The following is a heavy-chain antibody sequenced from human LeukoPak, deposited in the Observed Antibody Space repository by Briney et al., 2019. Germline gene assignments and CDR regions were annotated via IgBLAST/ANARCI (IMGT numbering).Heavy chain of an antibody. V-gene: IGHV4-61*02. J-gene: IGHJ3*02. Sequence: PSETLSLTCTVSGGSISSGSYYWSWIRQPAGKGLEWIGRIYTSGSTNYNPSLKSRVTISVDTSKNQFSLKLSSVTAADTAVYYCARVRSGSYDAFDIWGQGTMVTVSS. CDR1: GGSISSGSYY. D-gene: IGHD3-10*01. CDR2: IYTSGST. CDR3: ARVRSGSYDAFDI.